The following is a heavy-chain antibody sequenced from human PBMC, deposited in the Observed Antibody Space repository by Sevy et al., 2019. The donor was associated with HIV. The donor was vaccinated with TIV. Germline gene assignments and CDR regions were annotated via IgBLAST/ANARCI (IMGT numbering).Heavy chain of an antibody. Sequence: SVKVSCKASGYTFISYGISWVRQAPGQGLEWMGWISGDNGNTISAQNLQGRVTMSTDTSTSTAYMELRSLRSDDTAVYYCARDSMPTVQGIIITPYYYGMDLWGQGTTVTVSS. CDR2: ISGDNGNT. D-gene: IGHD3-10*01. CDR3: ARDSMPTVQGIIITPYYYGMDL. J-gene: IGHJ6*02. CDR1: GYTFISYG. V-gene: IGHV1-18*01.